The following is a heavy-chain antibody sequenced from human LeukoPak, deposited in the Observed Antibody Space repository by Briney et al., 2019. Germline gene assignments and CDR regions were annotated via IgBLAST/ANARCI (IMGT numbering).Heavy chain of an antibody. CDR3: AKPASGGWYQSDYYFDY. D-gene: IGHD6-19*01. CDR1: GFTFSSYA. CDR2: ISGSGGST. J-gene: IGHJ4*02. Sequence: GGSLRLSCAASGFTFSSYAMSWVRQAPGKGLEWVSAISGSGGSTYYADSVKGRFTISRDNSKNTLYLQMNSLRAEDTAVYYCAKPASGGWYQSDYYFDYWGQGTLVTVSS. V-gene: IGHV3-23*01.